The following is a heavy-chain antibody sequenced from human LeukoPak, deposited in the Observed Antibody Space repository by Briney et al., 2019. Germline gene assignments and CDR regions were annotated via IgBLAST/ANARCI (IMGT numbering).Heavy chain of an antibody. D-gene: IGHD6-13*01. Sequence: GGSLRLSCTASGFTFGDYAMSWFRQAPGKGLEWVGFIRSKAYGGTTEYAASVKGRFTISRDDSKSIAYLQMNSLKTEDTAVYYCTGDRYSSSWYQPFYYYYYGMDVWGQGTTVTVSS. J-gene: IGHJ6*02. V-gene: IGHV3-49*03. CDR2: IRSKAYGGTT. CDR3: TGDRYSSSWYQPFYYYYYGMDV. CDR1: GFTFGDYA.